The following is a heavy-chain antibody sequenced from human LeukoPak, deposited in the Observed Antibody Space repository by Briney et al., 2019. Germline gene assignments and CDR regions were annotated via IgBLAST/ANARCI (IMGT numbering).Heavy chain of an antibody. CDR2: ISDSSIYM. V-gene: IGHV3-21*01. J-gene: IGHJ4*02. CDR1: GFTFSSYT. D-gene: IGHD6-6*01. Sequence: GGSLRLSCAASGFTFSSYTMNWVRQAPGKGLEWVSSISDSSIYMYYADSVKGRFTISRDNAKNSLYLQMSSLRAEDTAMYYCAREGSSSRRFDYWGQGTLVTVSS. CDR3: AREGSSSRRFDY.